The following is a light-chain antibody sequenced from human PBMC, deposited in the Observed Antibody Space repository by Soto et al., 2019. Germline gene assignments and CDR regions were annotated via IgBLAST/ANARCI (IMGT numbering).Light chain of an antibody. CDR2: LAS. Sequence: DIVMTQSPLSLPVTPGEPASISFRSSQSLLHSNGFIYLDWYLQKSGQSPQLLIYLASDRASGVPERLSISGSAKNFTLKISRVEAEDVVVYYCTQALQTLITVGPGPKVDIK. J-gene: IGKJ3*01. V-gene: IGKV2-28*01. CDR3: TQALQTLIT. CDR1: QSLLHSNGFIY.